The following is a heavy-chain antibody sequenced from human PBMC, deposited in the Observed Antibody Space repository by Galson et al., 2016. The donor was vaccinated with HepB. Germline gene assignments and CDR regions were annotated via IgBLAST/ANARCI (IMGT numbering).Heavy chain of an antibody. CDR1: GFTFSIYA. CDR3: AKDIMRSYYSDYVMDA. V-gene: IGHV3-23*01. J-gene: IGHJ6*02. Sequence: SLRLSCAASGFTFSIYAMRWVRQAPGKGLEWISVISGSGGPTYYADSVKGRFTISRDNSKKTLYLQMNSLRAEDTAVDFCAKDIMRSYYSDYVMDAWGQGTTVTVSS. CDR2: ISGSGGPT.